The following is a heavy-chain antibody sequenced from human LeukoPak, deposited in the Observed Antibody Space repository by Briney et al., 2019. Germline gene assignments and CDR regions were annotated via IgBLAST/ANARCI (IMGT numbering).Heavy chain of an antibody. CDR2: IRYDGSNK. CDR3: AKGGGDYGDYDPNYYYYYGMDV. CDR1: GFTFSSYG. J-gene: IGHJ6*02. D-gene: IGHD4-17*01. V-gene: IGHV3-30*02. Sequence: AGGSLRLSCAASGFTFSSYGMHWVRQAPGKGLEWVAFIRYDGSNKYYADSVKGRLTISRDNSKNTLYLQMNSLRAEDTAVYYCAKGGGDYGDYDPNYYYYYGMDVWGQGTTVTVSS.